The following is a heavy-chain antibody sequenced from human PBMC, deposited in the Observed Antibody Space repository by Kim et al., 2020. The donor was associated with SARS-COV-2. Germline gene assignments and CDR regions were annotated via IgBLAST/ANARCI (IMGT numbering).Heavy chain of an antibody. CDR2: IYYSGST. V-gene: IGHV4-59*13. Sequence: SETLSLTCTVSGGSISSYYWSWIRQPPGKVLEWIGYIYYSGSTNYNPSLKSRVTITVDKFKNQFSLTLSSVTAADSAVYFCARAPPYSSGWYSHFDYWG. CDR3: ARAPPYSSGWYSHFDY. J-gene: IGHJ4*01. D-gene: IGHD6-19*01. CDR1: GGSISSYY.